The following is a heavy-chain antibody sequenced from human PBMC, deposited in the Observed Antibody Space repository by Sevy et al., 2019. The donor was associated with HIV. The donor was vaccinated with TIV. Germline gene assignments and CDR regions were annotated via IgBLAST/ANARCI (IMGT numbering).Heavy chain of an antibody. V-gene: IGHV3-23*01. CDR3: AKDRVSGTYYTGDFDY. Sequence: GGSLRLSCAASRFTFSTYAMTWVRQAPGKGLEWVSVISGSGGSTYYADSVKGRFTISRDNSKNTLYLQMNSLRAEDTAVYYCAKDRVSGTYYTGDFDYWGQGTLVTVSS. CDR2: ISGSGGST. J-gene: IGHJ4*02. CDR1: RFTFSTYA. D-gene: IGHD3-10*01.